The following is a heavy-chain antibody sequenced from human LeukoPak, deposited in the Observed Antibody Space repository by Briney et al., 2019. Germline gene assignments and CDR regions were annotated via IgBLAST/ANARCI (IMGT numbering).Heavy chain of an antibody. CDR1: GGSISSGDYY. CDR3: ARDSEDAFDI. V-gene: IGHV4-30-4*01. Sequence: SETLSLTCTVSGGSISSGDYYWSWIRQPPGKGLEWIGYIYYSGSTYYNPSLKSRVTISVDTSKKQFSLKLSSVTAADTAVYYCARDSEDAFDIWGQGTMVTVSS. CDR2: IYYSGST. J-gene: IGHJ3*02.